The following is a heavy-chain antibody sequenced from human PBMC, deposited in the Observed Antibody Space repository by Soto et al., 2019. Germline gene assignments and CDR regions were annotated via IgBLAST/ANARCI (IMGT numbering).Heavy chain of an antibody. Sequence: QVQLVESRGGVVQPGRSLRLSCAASGVTFSRYAMHWVRQAPGKGLEWVAVIIYDGSNKHYADSVQGRFTISRDNSKNPLYLQMNSLRAEDTAVYYCAAELGNTGYDGHDYWGQGTRVTVSS. V-gene: IGHV3-30*04. D-gene: IGHD5-12*01. CDR3: AAELGNTGYDGHDY. CDR1: GVTFSRYA. J-gene: IGHJ4*02. CDR2: IIYDGSNK.